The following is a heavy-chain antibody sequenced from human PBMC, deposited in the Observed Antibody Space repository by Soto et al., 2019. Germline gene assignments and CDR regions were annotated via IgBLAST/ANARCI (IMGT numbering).Heavy chain of an antibody. Sequence: GGSLRLSCAASGFTVSSNYMSWVRQAPGKGLEWVSVIYSGGSTYYADSVKGRFTISRDNSKNTLYLQMNSLRAEDTAVYYCARAGHCSGGSRRPHGYMDVWGKGTTVTVSS. D-gene: IGHD2-15*01. CDR1: GFTVSSNY. J-gene: IGHJ6*03. CDR2: IYSGGST. V-gene: IGHV3-66*01. CDR3: ARAGHCSGGSRRPHGYMDV.